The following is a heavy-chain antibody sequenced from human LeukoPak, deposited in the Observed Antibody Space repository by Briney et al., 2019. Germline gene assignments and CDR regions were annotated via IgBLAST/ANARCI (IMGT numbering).Heavy chain of an antibody. J-gene: IGHJ4*02. CDR3: AKDYGGNSYYFDY. D-gene: IGHD4-23*01. V-gene: IGHV1-2*02. Sequence: ASVKVSCKASGYTFTGYYMHWVRQAPGQGLEWMGWINPNSGGTNYAQKFQGRVTMTRDTSISTAYMELSRLRSDDTAVYYCAKDYGGNSYYFDYWGQGTLVTVSS. CDR2: INPNSGGT. CDR1: GYTFTGYY.